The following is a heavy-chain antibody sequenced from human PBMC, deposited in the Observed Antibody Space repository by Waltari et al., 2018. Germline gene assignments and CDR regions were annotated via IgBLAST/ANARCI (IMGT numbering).Heavy chain of an antibody. D-gene: IGHD6-19*01. CDR1: GATFRSYA. V-gene: IGHV1-69*04. CDR2: IIPILGIA. J-gene: IGHJ5*02. Sequence: QVQLVQSWAEVKKPGSSVRVAAKASGATFRSYAIGGDRQAPGHGLEWMGGIIPILGIANHAQKFRGRVTITAAESTSTAYMELSSLRSEDTAVYSCARAQWLGRGLFDPWGQGTLVTVSS. CDR3: ARAQWLGRGLFDP.